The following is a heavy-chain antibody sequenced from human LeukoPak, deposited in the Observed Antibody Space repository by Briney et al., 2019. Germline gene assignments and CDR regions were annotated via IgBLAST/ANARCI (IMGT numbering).Heavy chain of an antibody. Sequence: GGSLRLSCSASGFTFSSYAMHRVRQAPGKGLEYVSAISSNGGSTYYADSVKGRFTISRDNSKNTLYLQMSSLRSEDTAVYYCARAGVIARNWFDPWGQGTLVTVSS. CDR2: ISSNGGST. CDR1: GFTFSSYA. CDR3: ARAGVIARNWFDP. J-gene: IGHJ5*02. V-gene: IGHV3-64*04. D-gene: IGHD3-16*02.